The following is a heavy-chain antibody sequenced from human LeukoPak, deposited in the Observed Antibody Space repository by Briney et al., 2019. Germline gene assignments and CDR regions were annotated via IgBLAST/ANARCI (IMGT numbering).Heavy chain of an antibody. CDR2: IIPIFGTA. Sequence: SVKVSCKASGYTFTSYYMHWVRQAPGQGLEWMGGIIPIFGTANYAQKFQGRVTITADESTSTAYMELSSLRSEDTAVYYCAIEPDDYYDSSGLDYWGQGTLVTVSS. CDR1: GYTFTSYY. J-gene: IGHJ4*02. D-gene: IGHD3-22*01. CDR3: AIEPDDYYDSSGLDY. V-gene: IGHV1-69*13.